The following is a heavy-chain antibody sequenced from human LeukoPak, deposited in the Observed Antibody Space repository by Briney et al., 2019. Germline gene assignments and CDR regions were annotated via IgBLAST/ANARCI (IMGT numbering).Heavy chain of an antibody. Sequence: GAPVKVSCTASGYTFTGFYIHWLRQAPGQGPEWMGWINPNSGGTKYAQKFQGKVALTSDSSISTAYMEVSRLQSGDTAIYYCAREIPSNWNDAFDYWGQGTLVTVSS. D-gene: IGHD1-20*01. CDR3: AREIPSNWNDAFDY. CDR2: INPNSGGT. V-gene: IGHV1-2*02. CDR1: GYTFTGFY. J-gene: IGHJ4*02.